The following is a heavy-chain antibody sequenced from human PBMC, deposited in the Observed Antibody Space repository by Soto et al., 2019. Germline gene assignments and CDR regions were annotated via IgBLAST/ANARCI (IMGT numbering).Heavy chain of an antibody. CDR3: AKGGALLVVKDIDY. CDR2: ISGSGGST. CDR1: GFTFSSYA. J-gene: IGHJ4*02. Sequence: GGSLRLSCAASGFTFSSYAMSWVRQAPGKGLQWVSTISGSGGSTYYADSVKGRFTISRDNSKNTLYLQMNSLRAEDTAVYYCAKGGALLVVKDIDYWGQGTLVTVSS. V-gene: IGHV3-23*01. D-gene: IGHD3-22*01.